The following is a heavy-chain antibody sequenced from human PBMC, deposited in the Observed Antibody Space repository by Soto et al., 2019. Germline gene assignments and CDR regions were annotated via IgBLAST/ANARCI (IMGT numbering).Heavy chain of an antibody. Sequence: QVQLVQSGAEVKKPGSSVKVSFKASGGTFSSYAISWVRQAPGQGLEWMGGFIPIFGTANYAQKFQGRVTITADESTSTAYMELSSLRSEDTAVYYCAREGSQGAAAALYYYGMDVWGQGTTVTVSS. J-gene: IGHJ6*02. D-gene: IGHD6-13*01. CDR1: GGTFSSYA. CDR2: FIPIFGTA. CDR3: AREGSQGAAAALYYYGMDV. V-gene: IGHV1-69*12.